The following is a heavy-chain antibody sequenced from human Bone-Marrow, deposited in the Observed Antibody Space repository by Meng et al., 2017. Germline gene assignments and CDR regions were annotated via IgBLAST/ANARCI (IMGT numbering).Heavy chain of an antibody. V-gene: IGHV5-51*01. CDR2: IYPGDSDT. J-gene: IGHJ6*02. D-gene: IGHD5-18*01. CDR3: ARGGYSYDSSYYYYGMDV. Sequence: GESLKISCKGSGYSFTSYWIGWVRQMPGKGLEWMGIIYPGDSDTRYSPSFQGQVTTSADKSISAAYPQWSSLKASNTAMYYCARGGYSYDSSYYYYGMDVWGQGTTVTVSS. CDR1: GYSFTSYW.